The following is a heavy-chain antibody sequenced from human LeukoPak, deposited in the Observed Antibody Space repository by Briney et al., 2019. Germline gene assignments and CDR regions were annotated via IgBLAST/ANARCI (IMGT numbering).Heavy chain of an antibody. V-gene: IGHV3-33*01. CDR2: IWYDGSNK. CDR1: GFTFSSYG. J-gene: IGHJ4*02. CDR3: ARRKDYFDY. Sequence: GGSLRLSCAASGFTFSSYGMHWVRQAPGKGPEWVAVIWYDGSNKYYADSVKGRFTISRDNSKNTLYLQMNSLRAEDTAVYYCARRKDYFDYWGQGTLVTVSS.